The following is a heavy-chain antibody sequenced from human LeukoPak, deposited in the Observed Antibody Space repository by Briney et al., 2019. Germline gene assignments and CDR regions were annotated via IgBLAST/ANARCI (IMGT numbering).Heavy chain of an antibody. J-gene: IGHJ4*02. D-gene: IGHD3-22*01. CDR2: ISSSSSTI. CDR1: GFTFSTYS. Sequence: PGGSLRLSCAVSGFTFSTYSMNWVRQAPGKGLEWVSYISSSSSTIYYADSVKGRFTISRDNAKNSLYLQMNSLRAEDTAVYYCANYYDSSGYYSWGQGTLVTVSS. V-gene: IGHV3-48*01. CDR3: ANYYDSSGYYS.